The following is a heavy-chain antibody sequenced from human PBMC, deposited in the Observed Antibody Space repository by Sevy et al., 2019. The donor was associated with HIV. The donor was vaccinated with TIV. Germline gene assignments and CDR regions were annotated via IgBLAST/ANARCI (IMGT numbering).Heavy chain of an antibody. CDR3: ARTDPITMIVVVNAFDI. J-gene: IGHJ3*02. V-gene: IGHV3-74*01. D-gene: IGHD3-22*01. CDR1: GFTFSSYW. CDR2: INSDGSST. Sequence: GGSLRLSCAASGFTFSSYWMHWVRQAPGKGLVWVSRINSDGSSTSYADSMKGRFTISRDNAKNTLYLQMNSLRAEDTAVYYCARTDPITMIVVVNAFDIWGQGTMVTVSS.